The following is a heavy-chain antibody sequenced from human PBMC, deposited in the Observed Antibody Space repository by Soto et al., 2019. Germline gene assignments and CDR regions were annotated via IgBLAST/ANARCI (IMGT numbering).Heavy chain of an antibody. CDR3: ARGRYGDY. D-gene: IGHD1-1*01. CDR1: GYAFTTYG. Sequence: QVNLVKPGAEVKKPGASVKVSFQASGYAFTTYGITWVRQAPGQGLEWLGWISSHNGNTNYAQKLQGRVTVTRDTSTSQAYMELRSLRSDDKSVYYCARGRYGDYWGQGALVTVSS. CDR2: ISSHNGNT. J-gene: IGHJ4*02. V-gene: IGHV1-18*01.